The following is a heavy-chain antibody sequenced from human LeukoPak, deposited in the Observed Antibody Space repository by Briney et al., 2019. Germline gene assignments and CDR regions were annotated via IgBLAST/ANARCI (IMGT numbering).Heavy chain of an antibody. V-gene: IGHV1-8*01. J-gene: IGHJ6*03. CDR1: GYTFTSYD. Sequence: ASVKVSCKASGYTFTSYDINWVRQATGQGLEWMGWMNPNSGNTGYAQKFQGRVTMTRNTSITTAYMEPSSLRSEDTAMYYCARGPTGTHHYYMDVWGKGTTVTVSS. CDR3: ARGPTGTHHYYMDV. CDR2: MNPNSGNT. D-gene: IGHD1-1*01.